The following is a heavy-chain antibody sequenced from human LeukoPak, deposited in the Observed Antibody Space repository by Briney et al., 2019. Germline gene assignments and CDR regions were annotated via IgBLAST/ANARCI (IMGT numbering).Heavy chain of an antibody. D-gene: IGHD2/OR15-2a*01. J-gene: IGHJ3*02. V-gene: IGHV4-34*01. CDR2: INHSGST. CDR1: GGSFSGYY. CDR3: ARGTFYGRAFDI. Sequence: SETLSLTCAVYGGSFSGYYWSWIRQPPGKGLEWIGEINHSGSTNYNPSLKSRATISVDTSKNQFSLKLSSVTAADTAAYYCARGTFYGRAFDIWGQGTMVTVSS.